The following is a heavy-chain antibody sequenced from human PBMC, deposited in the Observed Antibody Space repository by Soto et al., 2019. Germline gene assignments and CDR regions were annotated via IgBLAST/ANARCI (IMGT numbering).Heavy chain of an antibody. V-gene: IGHV3-30*09. Sequence: LRLSCVGSEVILTNSAMHWVRQAPGKGLEWVAVVSSDGSLKYYADSVEGRFAISRDSSKNTLYLQMNSLRPEDTAVYYCTREGPSSLTSYFDYWGQGTLVTVSS. D-gene: IGHD2-2*01. CDR3: TREGPSSLTSYFDY. CDR1: EVILTNSA. CDR2: VSSDGSLK. J-gene: IGHJ4*02.